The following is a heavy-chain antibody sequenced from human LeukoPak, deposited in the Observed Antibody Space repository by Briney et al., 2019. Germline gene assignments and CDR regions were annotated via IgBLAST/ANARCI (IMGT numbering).Heavy chain of an antibody. D-gene: IGHD3-9*01. CDR2: ISGSGENI. CDR1: GFTFSAYS. J-gene: IGHJ4*02. CDR3: ARLQGPYEHWLPFDY. V-gene: IGHV3-23*01. Sequence: PGGSLRLSCAASGFTFSAYSMTWVRQAPGKGPEWVSTISGSGENIYFADSMKGRFTISRDNSKNSLSLQLNSLRAEDTAIYYCARLQGPYEHWLPFDYWGQGTLVTVSS.